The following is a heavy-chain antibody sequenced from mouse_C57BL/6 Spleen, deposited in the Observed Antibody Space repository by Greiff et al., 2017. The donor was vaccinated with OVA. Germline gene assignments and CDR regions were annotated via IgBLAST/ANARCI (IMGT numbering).Heavy chain of an antibody. D-gene: IGHD3-2*02. Sequence: VQLQQSGAELAKPGASVKLSCKASGSTFTSYWMHWVKQRPGQGLEWIGYINPSSGYTKYNQKFKDQATLTADKSSSTAYMQLSSLTYEDSAVYYCARGGQPRDFDYWGQGTTLTVSS. CDR1: GSTFTSYW. CDR3: ARGGQPRDFDY. V-gene: IGHV1-7*01. CDR2: INPSSGYT. J-gene: IGHJ2*01.